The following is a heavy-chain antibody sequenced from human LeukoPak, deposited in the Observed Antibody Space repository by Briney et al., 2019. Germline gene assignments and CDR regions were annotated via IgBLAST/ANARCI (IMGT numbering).Heavy chain of an antibody. D-gene: IGHD3-22*01. CDR1: GGTFSSYA. CDR2: IIPIFRTA. V-gene: IGHV1-69*13. J-gene: IGHJ4*02. Sequence: EASVKVSCKTSGGTFSSYAISWVRQAPGQGLEWMGGIIPIFRTANYAQKFQGRVTITADESTSTAYMELSSLRSEDTAAYYCAREARSYYDSSADYWGQGTRVTVSS. CDR3: AREARSYYDSSADY.